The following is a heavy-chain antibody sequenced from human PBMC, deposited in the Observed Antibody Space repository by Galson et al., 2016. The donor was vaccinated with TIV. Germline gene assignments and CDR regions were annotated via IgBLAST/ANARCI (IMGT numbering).Heavy chain of an antibody. V-gene: IGHV3-30*03. CDR2: IKHDGSEQ. D-gene: IGHD5-12*01. CDR1: GVPFNGYS. CDR3: ATIAYGYSDGNGLDY. Sequence: SLRLSCAASGVPFNGYSMHWVRQPPGGGLEWVSVIKHDGSEQFYADSVKGRFTVSRDNSKRMLHLHRNSLRHEDTALYYCATIAYGYSDGNGLDYWGQGTLVTVSS. J-gene: IGHJ4*02.